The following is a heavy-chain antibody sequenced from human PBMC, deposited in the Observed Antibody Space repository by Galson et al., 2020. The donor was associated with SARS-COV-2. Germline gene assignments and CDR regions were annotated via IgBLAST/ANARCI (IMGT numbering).Heavy chain of an antibody. Sequence: SQTLSLTCTVSGGSISSSNYYCGWVRHPPVEGLEWIGSIYYTESNYYNPSLTSRVTMSVDTSRNQFSLKLSSVTAADTAVYYCARQILTGYYSFYYFDFWGQGTLVTVSS. CDR2: IYYTESN. CDR3: ARQILTGYYSFYYFDF. CDR1: GGSISSSNYY. J-gene: IGHJ4*02. D-gene: IGHD3-9*01. V-gene: IGHV4-39*01.